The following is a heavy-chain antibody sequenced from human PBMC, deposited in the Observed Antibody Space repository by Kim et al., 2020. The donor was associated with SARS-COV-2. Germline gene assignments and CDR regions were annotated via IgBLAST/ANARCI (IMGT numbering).Heavy chain of an antibody. Sequence: RYSPSFQGQVTISADKSISTAYLQWSSLKASDNAMYYCARRVSSGWYFDYWGQGTLVTVSS. V-gene: IGHV5-51*01. CDR3: ARRVSSGWYFDY. J-gene: IGHJ4*02. D-gene: IGHD6-19*01.